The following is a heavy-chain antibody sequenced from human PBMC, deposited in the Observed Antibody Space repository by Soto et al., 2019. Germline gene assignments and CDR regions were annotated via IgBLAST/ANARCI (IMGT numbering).Heavy chain of an antibody. D-gene: IGHD3-10*01. CDR1: GFTFSSYA. CDR3: AKANVLLWFGELFFWFDP. J-gene: IGHJ5*02. Sequence: GGSLRLSCAASGFTFSSYAMSWVRQAPGKGLEWVSAISGSGGSTYYADSVKGRFTISRDNSKNTLYLQMNSLRAEDTAVYYCAKANVLLWFGELFFWFDPWGQGTLVTVSS. V-gene: IGHV3-23*01. CDR2: ISGSGGST.